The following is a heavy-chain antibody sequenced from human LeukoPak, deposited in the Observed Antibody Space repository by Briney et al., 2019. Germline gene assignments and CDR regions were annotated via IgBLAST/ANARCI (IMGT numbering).Heavy chain of an antibody. J-gene: IGHJ4*02. D-gene: IGHD6-13*01. V-gene: IGHV3-21*01. CDR2: ISSSSSYI. CDR1: GFTFSSYS. Sequence: GGSLRVSCAASGFTFSSYSMNWVRQAPGKGLEWVSSISSSSSYIYYADSVKGRFTISRDNAKNSLYLQMNSLRAEDTAVYYCARDFKEYSSSAGVDYWGQGTLVTVSS. CDR3: ARDFKEYSSSAGVDY.